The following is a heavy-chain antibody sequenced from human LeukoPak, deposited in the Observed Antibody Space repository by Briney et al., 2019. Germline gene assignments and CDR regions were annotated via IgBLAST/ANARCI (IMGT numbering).Heavy chain of an antibody. J-gene: IGHJ5*01. CDR3: ARSSGYPFFDS. V-gene: IGHV3-48*01. Sequence: GGSLRLSCEASGFTFSDYSMNWVRQAPGGGLEWLSYITSTSNTIYYRDSVKGRFTNSRDNAKNSVYLQMNSLRADDTAVYYCARSSGYPFFDSWGQGTLVTASS. D-gene: IGHD3-22*01. CDR2: ITSTSNTI. CDR1: GFTFSDYS.